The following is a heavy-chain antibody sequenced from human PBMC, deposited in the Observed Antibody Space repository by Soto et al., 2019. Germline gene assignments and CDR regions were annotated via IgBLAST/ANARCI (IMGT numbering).Heavy chain of an antibody. D-gene: IGHD3-10*01. Sequence: QIQLMQSGAEVKKPGASVKVSCKASGYTFTSYGIHWVRQAPGQRLEWTGWINAGNGNTKYSEKFQGRVTITRDTTASTAYLELISLKAADTAGYDCASDPTGMSSYYHRYYYGMDVWGQGTTVTVSS. J-gene: IGHJ6*02. V-gene: IGHV1-3*01. CDR2: INAGNGNT. CDR3: ASDPTGMSSYYHRYYYGMDV. CDR1: GYTFTSYG.